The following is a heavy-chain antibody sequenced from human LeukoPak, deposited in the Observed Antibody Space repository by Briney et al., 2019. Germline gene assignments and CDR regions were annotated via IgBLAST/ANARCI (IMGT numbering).Heavy chain of an antibody. CDR2: IYSNGDT. CDR1: GDSISSGSYY. D-gene: IGHD6-13*01. J-gene: IGHJ6*03. Sequence: SETLSLTCTVSGDSISSGSYYWSWIRQPAGKGLQWIGRIYSNGDTKFNPSLKSRVTISLDTSKNQFSLKLSSATAADTAVYYCASRHSKQQPYYYYMDIWGKGTTVTVSS. CDR3: ASRHSKQQPYYYYMDI. V-gene: IGHV4-61*02.